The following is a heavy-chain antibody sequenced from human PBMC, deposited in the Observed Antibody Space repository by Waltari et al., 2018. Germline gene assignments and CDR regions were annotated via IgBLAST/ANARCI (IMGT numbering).Heavy chain of an antibody. CDR2: INPNSGGT. D-gene: IGHD3-10*01. Sequence: QVQLVQSGAEVKKPGASVKVSCKASGYTFTGYYMHWVRQAPGQGLEWMGWINPNSGGTTYAQKFQCSVTMTRDTSISTAYMELSRLRSDDTAVYYCARDHAAYYYGSGSYYNVDYWGQGTLVTVSS. J-gene: IGHJ4*02. CDR3: ARDHAAYYYGSGSYYNVDY. CDR1: GYTFTGYY. V-gene: IGHV1-2*02.